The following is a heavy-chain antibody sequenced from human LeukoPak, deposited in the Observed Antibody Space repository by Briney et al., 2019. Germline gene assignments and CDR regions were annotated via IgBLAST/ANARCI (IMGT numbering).Heavy chain of an antibody. V-gene: IGHV3-49*04. Sequence: GGSLRLSCTASGFTFGDFALSWVRQAPGKGLEWVGFIRSKVFGGTTEYAASVKGRFTISRDDSKSIAYLQMNTLKTDDTGVYYCTRDLVAVTGDTFYYYAMDVWGQGTTVTVSS. J-gene: IGHJ6*02. CDR2: IRSKVFGGTT. CDR3: TRDLVAVTGDTFYYYAMDV. CDR1: GFTFGDFA. D-gene: IGHD6-19*01.